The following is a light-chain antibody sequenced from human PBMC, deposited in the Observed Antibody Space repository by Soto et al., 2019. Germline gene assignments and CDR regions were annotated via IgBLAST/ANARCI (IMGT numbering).Light chain of an antibody. Sequence: QSALTQPASVSGSPGQSITISCTGTSSNIGSYNLVSWYQHHPGKAPKLMIFEGSKRPSGVSNRFSGSQSGNTASLTISGLQAEDEADYYCCSFAGSFIWVFGGGTKLTVL. CDR1: SSNIGSYNL. V-gene: IGLV2-23*01. CDR2: EGS. J-gene: IGLJ3*02. CDR3: CSFAGSFIWV.